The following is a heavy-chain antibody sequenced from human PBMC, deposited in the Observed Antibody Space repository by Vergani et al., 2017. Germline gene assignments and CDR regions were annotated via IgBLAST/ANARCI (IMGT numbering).Heavy chain of an antibody. Sequence: QIPLKESGPTLVKPTQTLTLTCTFSGFSLNTRGVSVAWIRQPPGKALDWLGLIYWNDDQHYSPSLNNRVTITKDTSKNQVVLTMTNMDYVDTGTYYCVYRKTECGTTGCFYPVYYYYYMDVWGKGTTVTVSS. CDR3: VYRKTECGTTGCFYPVYYYYYMDV. D-gene: IGHD1-7*01. J-gene: IGHJ6*03. CDR2: IYWNDDQ. V-gene: IGHV2-5*04. CDR1: GFSLNTRGVS.